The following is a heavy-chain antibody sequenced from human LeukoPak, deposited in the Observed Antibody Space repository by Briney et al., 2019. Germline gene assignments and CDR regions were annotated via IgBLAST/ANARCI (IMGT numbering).Heavy chain of an antibody. D-gene: IGHD6-13*01. Sequence: GGSLRLSCAASGFTFSDYYMNWVRQAPGKGLEWVSVLYSGGSIFYADSVKGRFTISRDISKNMLYLQMNSLRADDTAVYYCARGAISSWYEDWGQGTLVTASS. CDR1: GFTFSDYY. CDR3: ARGAISSWYED. V-gene: IGHV3-66*01. J-gene: IGHJ4*02. CDR2: LYSGGSI.